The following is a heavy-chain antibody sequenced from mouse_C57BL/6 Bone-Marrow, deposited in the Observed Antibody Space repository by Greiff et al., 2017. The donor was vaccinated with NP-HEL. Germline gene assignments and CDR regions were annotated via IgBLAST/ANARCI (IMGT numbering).Heavy chain of an antibody. Sequence: QVQLQQSGAELMKPGASVKLSCKATGYTFTGYWIEWVKQRPGHGLEWIGEILPGSGSTTYNEKFKGKATFTADTSSNTAYMQLSSLTTEDSANYYCASNWDDFDYWGQGTTLTVSS. CDR1: GYTFTGYW. V-gene: IGHV1-9*01. CDR3: ASNWDDFDY. CDR2: ILPGSGST. J-gene: IGHJ2*01. D-gene: IGHD4-1*01.